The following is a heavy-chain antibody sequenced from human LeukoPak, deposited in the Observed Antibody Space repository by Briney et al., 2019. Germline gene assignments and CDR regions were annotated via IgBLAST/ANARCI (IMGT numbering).Heavy chain of an antibody. D-gene: IGHD2-21*02. CDR3: ARARGIVVVTAAWDY. CDR2: ICNSGSYI. V-gene: IGHV3-21*01. CDR1: GFSFSSYW. J-gene: IGHJ4*02. Sequence: GGSLRLSCVASGFSFSSYWMIWVRQAPGKGLEWVSSICNSGSYIYYADSVKGRFTISRDNDKNSLYLQMNSLRAEDTAVYYCARARGIVVVTAAWDYWGQGTLVTVSS.